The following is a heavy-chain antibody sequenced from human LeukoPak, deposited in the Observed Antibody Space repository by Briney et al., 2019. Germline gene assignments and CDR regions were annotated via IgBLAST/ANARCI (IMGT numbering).Heavy chain of an antibody. V-gene: IGHV3-11*01. CDR2: IGTRSNPI. CDR3: AREARGSGRDFDY. CDR1: GLSFSDFY. Sequence: PGGSLRLSCAASGLSFSDFYMSWIRQAPGMGLEWIAYIGTRSNPIYYADSVKGRVTISRDDAKNSLYLQMNSLRDEDTAVYFCAREARGSGRDFDYWGQGILVTVSS. J-gene: IGHJ4*02. D-gene: IGHD1-26*01.